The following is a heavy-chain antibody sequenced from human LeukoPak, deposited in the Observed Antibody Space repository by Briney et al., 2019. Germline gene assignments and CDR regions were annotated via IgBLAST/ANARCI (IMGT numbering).Heavy chain of an antibody. V-gene: IGHV3-11*04. Sequence: GGSLRLSWAASGFTFSDYYMSWIRQAPGKGLEWVSYFSSSGSAIYYADSVKGRFTISRDNAKNSLYLQMNSLRAEDTAVYYCARDQYPLAARLDYYMDVWGKGTTVTVSS. D-gene: IGHD6-6*01. J-gene: IGHJ6*03. CDR2: FSSSGSAI. CDR3: ARDQYPLAARLDYYMDV. CDR1: GFTFSDYY.